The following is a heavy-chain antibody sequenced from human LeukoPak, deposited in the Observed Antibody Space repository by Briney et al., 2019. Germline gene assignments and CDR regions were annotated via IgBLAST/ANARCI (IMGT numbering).Heavy chain of an antibody. V-gene: IGHV4-34*01. CDR2: INHSGST. J-gene: IGHJ4*02. CDR1: GGSFSGYY. Sequence: PSETLSLTCAVYGGSFSGYYWSWIRQPPGKGLEWIGEINHSGSTNYNPSLKSRVTISVDTSKNQFSLKLSSVTAADTAVYYCASSGPVNTNWGYYWGQGTLVTVSS. D-gene: IGHD7-27*01. CDR3: ASSGPVNTNWGYY.